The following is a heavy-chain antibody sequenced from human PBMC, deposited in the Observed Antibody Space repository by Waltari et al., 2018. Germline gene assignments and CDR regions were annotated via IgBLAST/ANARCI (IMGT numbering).Heavy chain of an antibody. Sequence: EVQLVESGGGLVQPGGSLRLSCAASGFTFSSYAMNWVRQAPGKGLEWVSIIYSDDTSTYYADSVKGRFTISRDNSKNTLYLEMSSLRADDTAVYYCARDPPDYWGQGTLVTVSS. V-gene: IGHV3-23*03. CDR3: ARDPPDY. J-gene: IGHJ4*02. CDR1: GFTFSSYA. CDR2: IYSDDTST.